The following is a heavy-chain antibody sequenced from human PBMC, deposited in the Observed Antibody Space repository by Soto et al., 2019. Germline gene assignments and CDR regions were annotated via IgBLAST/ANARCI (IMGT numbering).Heavy chain of an antibody. CDR3: ARQVKRGYSYGYFDY. V-gene: IGHV4-39*01. Sequence: QLQLQESGPGLVKPSETLSLTCTVSGGSISSSSYYWGWIRQPPGKGLEWIGSIYYSGSTYYNPSLKSRVTISVDTSKNQFSLKLSSVTAADTAVYYCARQVKRGYSYGYFDYWGQGTLVTVSS. CDR1: GGSISSSSYY. J-gene: IGHJ4*02. CDR2: IYYSGST. D-gene: IGHD5-18*01.